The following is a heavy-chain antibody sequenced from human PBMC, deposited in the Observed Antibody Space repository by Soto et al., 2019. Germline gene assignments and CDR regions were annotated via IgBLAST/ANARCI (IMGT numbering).Heavy chain of an antibody. CDR1: GFSLSTSGVG. CDR3: AHRRIGVSQWNYGDFDY. CDR2: IYWDDDK. Sequence: QITLKESGPTLVKPTQTLTLTCSFSGFSLSTSGVGVGWVRQPPGKALEWLVFIYWDDDKRYSPSLRNGLTITKDTSKNQVVLTMTNVDPVDTATYFCAHRRIGVSQWNYGDFDYWGQGTLVTVSS. J-gene: IGHJ4*02. D-gene: IGHD6-19*01. V-gene: IGHV2-5*02.